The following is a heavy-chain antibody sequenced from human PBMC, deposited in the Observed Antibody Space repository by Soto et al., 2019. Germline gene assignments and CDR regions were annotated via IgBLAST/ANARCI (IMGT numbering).Heavy chain of an antibody. CDR1: GCTFISYA. J-gene: IGHJ4*02. Sequence: GGSLRLSCAASGCTFISYAMSWVRQAPGKGLEWVSAISGSGGSTYYADSVKGRFTISRDNSKNTLYLQMNSLRAEDTAVYYCAKHFTGEPFDYWGQGTLLTVSS. D-gene: IGHD3-10*01. CDR3: AKHFTGEPFDY. V-gene: IGHV3-23*01. CDR2: ISGSGGST.